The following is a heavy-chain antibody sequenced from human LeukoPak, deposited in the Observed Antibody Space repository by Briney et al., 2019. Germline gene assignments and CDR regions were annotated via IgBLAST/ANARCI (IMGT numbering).Heavy chain of an antibody. D-gene: IGHD3-9*01. CDR2: VDPEDGET. CDR3: PTGGLRYFDWPHYFDY. V-gene: IGHV1-69-2*01. J-gene: IGHJ4*02. CDR1: GYTFTDYY. Sequence: GASVKISCKVSGYTFTDYYMHWVQQAPGKGLEWMGLVDPEDGETIYAEKFQGRVTITADTSTDTAYMELSSLRSEDTAVYYCPTGGLRYFDWPHYFDYWGQGTLVTVSS.